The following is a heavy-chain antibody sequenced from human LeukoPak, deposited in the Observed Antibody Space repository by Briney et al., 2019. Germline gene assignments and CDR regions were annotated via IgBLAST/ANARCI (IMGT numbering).Heavy chain of an antibody. CDR3: AREAPPYYDILTGYFNVRYFDY. V-gene: IGHV1-2*02. D-gene: IGHD3-9*01. Sequence: ATVKVSCKASGYTFTGYYMHWVRQAPGQGLEWMGWINPNSGGTNYAQKFQGRVTMTRDTSISTAYMELSRLRSDDTAVYYCAREAPPYYDILTGYFNVRYFDYWGQGTLVTVSS. J-gene: IGHJ4*02. CDR2: INPNSGGT. CDR1: GYTFTGYY.